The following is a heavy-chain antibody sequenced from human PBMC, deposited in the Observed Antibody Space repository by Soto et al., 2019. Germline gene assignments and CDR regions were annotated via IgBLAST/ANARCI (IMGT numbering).Heavy chain of an antibody. CDR1: GFTFSRYW. J-gene: IGHJ3*02. CDR2: IYSGWGNI. Sequence: GGALRHSCAGSGFTFSRYWNPCGRPAPGEGLMGVSSIYSGWGNISYADSVKGRFTISRDKAKNSLYLQMNSLRAEDTAVYYCARDTLMVRGVKDIWGQGTMVTVSS. D-gene: IGHD3-10*01. CDR3: ARDTLMVRGVKDI. V-gene: IGHV3-74*01.